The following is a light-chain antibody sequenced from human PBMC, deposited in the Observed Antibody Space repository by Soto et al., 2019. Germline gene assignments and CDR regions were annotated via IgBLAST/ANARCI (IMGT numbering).Light chain of an antibody. Sequence: QSVLTQSPSASASLGASVKLTCTLSSGHSSYAIAWHQQQPEKGPRYLMKLNSDGTHSKGDGIPDRFSGSSSGAERYLTXXXXXXXXXXXYXCQTWGTGIHVVFGGGTKVTVL. CDR1: SGHSSYA. V-gene: IGLV4-69*02. CDR3: QTWGTGIHVV. J-gene: IGLJ2*01. CDR2: LNSDGTH.